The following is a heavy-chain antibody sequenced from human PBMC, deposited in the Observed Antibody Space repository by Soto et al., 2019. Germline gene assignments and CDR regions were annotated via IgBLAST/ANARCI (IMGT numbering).Heavy chain of an antibody. D-gene: IGHD1-1*01. V-gene: IGHV4-30-2*01. Sequence: QLQLQESGSGLVKPSQTLSLTCAVSGGSISSGGYSWSWIRQPPGKGLEWIGYSYHSGSTYYNPSLQSRVTISVDSTENQFSLKLSSLTAADTAVYYCARGLTRAWNEEDYFGMDVWGQGTTVTVSS. CDR1: GGSISSGGYS. CDR3: ARGLTRAWNEEDYFGMDV. CDR2: SYHSGST. J-gene: IGHJ6*02.